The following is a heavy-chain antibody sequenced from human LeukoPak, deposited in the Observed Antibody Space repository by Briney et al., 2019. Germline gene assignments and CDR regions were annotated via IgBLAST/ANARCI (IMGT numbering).Heavy chain of an antibody. CDR2: ISDSGGST. CDR1: GFTFSIYA. V-gene: IGHV3-23*01. D-gene: IGHD5-18*01. CDR3: AKDYKRGCSYGYLDY. Sequence: TGGSLRLSCAPSGFTFSIYAMSWVRQAPGKGLEWVSVISDSGGSTYYADSVKGRFTISRDNSKNTLYLQMNSLRAEDTAVYYCAKDYKRGCSYGYLDYWGQGTLVTVSS. J-gene: IGHJ4*02.